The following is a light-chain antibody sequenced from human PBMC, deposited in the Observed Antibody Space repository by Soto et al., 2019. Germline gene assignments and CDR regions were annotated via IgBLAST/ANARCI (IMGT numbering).Light chain of an antibody. CDR3: SSYTSSSTPVV. J-gene: IGLJ2*01. V-gene: IGLV2-14*01. CDR2: EVS. Sequence: QSALTQPASVSGSPGQSITISCTGTSSDVGGYNYVSWYQQHPGKAPKLMIYEVSKRPSGVSNRFSGSKSGNTASLTITGRQAEDEADYYCSSYTSSSTPVVFGGGTKLTVL. CDR1: SSDVGGYNY.